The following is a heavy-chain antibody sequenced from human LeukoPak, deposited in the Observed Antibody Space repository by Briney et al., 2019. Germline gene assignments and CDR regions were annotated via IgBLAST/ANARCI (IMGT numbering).Heavy chain of an antibody. D-gene: IGHD3-22*01. CDR3: AKDVAPYYYDTTGADY. J-gene: IGHJ4*02. Sequence: GGSLRLSCAASGFTFSPFGMHWVRQAPGKGLEWVAFIRYDGSHQYYAESVKGRFTVSRDNSNNTLYLQMNSLRPEDTAMYYCAKDVAPYYYDTTGADYWGQGTPVTVAS. V-gene: IGHV3-30*02. CDR1: GFTFSPFG. CDR2: IRYDGSHQ.